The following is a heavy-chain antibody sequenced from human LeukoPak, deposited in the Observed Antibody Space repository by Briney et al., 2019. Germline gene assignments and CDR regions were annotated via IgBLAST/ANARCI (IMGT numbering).Heavy chain of an antibody. Sequence: ASVKVSCKASGYTFTSYGISWVRQAPGQGLEWMGWISAYNGNTNYAQKLQGRVTMTTDTSTSTAYMELRSLRSDDTAVYYCARDRVATFVSDAFDIWGQGTMVTVSS. V-gene: IGHV1-18*01. J-gene: IGHJ3*02. CDR2: ISAYNGNT. CDR1: GYTFTSYG. CDR3: ARDRVATFVSDAFDI. D-gene: IGHD5-12*01.